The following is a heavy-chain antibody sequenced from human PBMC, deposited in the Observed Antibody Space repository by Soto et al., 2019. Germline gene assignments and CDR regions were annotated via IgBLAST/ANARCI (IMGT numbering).Heavy chain of an antibody. J-gene: IGHJ1*01. CDR3: ARVQYYYDSSGYSVYFQH. V-gene: IGHV1-18*01. Sequence: ASVKVSCKASGYTFTSYGISWVRQAPGQWLEWMGWISAYNGNTNYARKLQGRVTMTTDTSTSTAYMELRSLRSDDTAVYYCARVQYYYDSSGYSVYFQHWGQGTLVTVSS. CDR2: ISAYNGNT. D-gene: IGHD3-22*01. CDR1: GYTFTSYG.